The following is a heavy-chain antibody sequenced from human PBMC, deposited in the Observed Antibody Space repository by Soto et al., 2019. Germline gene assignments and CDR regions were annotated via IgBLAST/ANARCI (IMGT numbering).Heavy chain of an antibody. CDR3: ANLPLYGSGFAS. CDR1: GFIFDDYA. Sequence: EVQLVESGGGLVQPGRSLRLSCAASGFIFDDYAIHWVRRAPGKGLEWVSGISWNGADVGYADSVKGRFTISRDNAKNALYLQMDSLRAEGTALYYCANLPLYGSGFASWGQGTLVSVSS. V-gene: IGHV3-9*01. J-gene: IGHJ4*02. D-gene: IGHD3-10*01. CDR2: ISWNGADV.